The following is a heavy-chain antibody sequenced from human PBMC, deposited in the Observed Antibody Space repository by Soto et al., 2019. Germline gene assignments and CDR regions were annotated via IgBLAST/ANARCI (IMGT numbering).Heavy chain of an antibody. CDR1: GFTFSDYY. D-gene: IGHD5-12*01. Sequence: QVQLVESGGDLVKPGGSLRLSCAASGFTFSDYYMSWIRQTPGKGLEWVSYLTQSGHATVYADSVRGRFTISRDNNKNSLYRQMNSLRVEDTGVYYCARAIRGYGSYGGYLGQGTLVTVSS. CDR3: ARAIRGYGSYGGY. J-gene: IGHJ4*02. CDR2: LTQSGHAT. V-gene: IGHV3-11*04.